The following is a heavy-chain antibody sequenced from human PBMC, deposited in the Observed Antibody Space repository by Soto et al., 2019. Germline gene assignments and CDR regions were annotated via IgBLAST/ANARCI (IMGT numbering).Heavy chain of an antibody. V-gene: IGHV3-48*02. D-gene: IGHD3-10*01. Sequence: VTLTLSCASSRFPLTPYIMNWVRQAPGKGLEWISYISGSSNIINYADSVKGRFTISRDNTKNSLYLQMNSLRDEDTAVYYCARGFDLQYGMDVWGQGT. J-gene: IGHJ6*02. CDR2: ISGSSNII. CDR1: RFPLTPYI. CDR3: ARGFDLQYGMDV.